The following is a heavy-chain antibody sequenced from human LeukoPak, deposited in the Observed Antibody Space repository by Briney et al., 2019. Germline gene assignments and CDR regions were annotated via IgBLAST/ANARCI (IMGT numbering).Heavy chain of an antibody. V-gene: IGHV3-9*01. J-gene: IGHJ6*02. CDR2: ISWNSGSI. D-gene: IGHD1-26*01. CDR1: GFTFDDYA. CDR3: AKDQGGGSYYRYYGMDV. Sequence: GGSLRLSCAASGFTFDDYAMHWVRQAPGKGLEWVSGISWNSGSIGYADSVKGRFTISRDNAKNSLYLQMNSLRAEDTALYYCAKDQGGGSYYRYYGMDVWGQGTTVTVSS.